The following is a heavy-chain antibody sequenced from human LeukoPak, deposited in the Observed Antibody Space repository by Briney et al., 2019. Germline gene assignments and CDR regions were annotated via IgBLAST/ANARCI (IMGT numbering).Heavy chain of an antibody. D-gene: IGHD3-22*01. CDR3: ASRLRGLLLGEYHYFDY. Sequence: PSETLSLTCGVSGGSFSGYYWNWIRQPPGKGLEWIGEINHSGSTNYNPSLKSRVTISVDTSKNQFSLKLSSVTAADTAVYYCASRLRGLLLGEYHYFDYWGQGTLVTVSS. J-gene: IGHJ4*02. V-gene: IGHV4-34*01. CDR2: INHSGST. CDR1: GGSFSGYY.